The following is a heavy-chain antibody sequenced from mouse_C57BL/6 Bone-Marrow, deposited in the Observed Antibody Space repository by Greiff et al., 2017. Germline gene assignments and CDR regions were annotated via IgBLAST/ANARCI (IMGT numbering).Heavy chain of an antibody. CDR2: INPSTGGT. V-gene: IGHV1-42*01. Sequence: EVHLVESGPELVKPGASVKISCKASGYSFTGYYMNWVKQSPEKSLEWIGEINPSTGGTTYNQKFKAKATLTVDKSSSTAYMQLKSLTSEDSAVYYCAREGYDYFFDYWGQGTTLTVSS. D-gene: IGHD2-4*01. CDR1: GYSFTGYY. J-gene: IGHJ2*01. CDR3: AREGYDYFFDY.